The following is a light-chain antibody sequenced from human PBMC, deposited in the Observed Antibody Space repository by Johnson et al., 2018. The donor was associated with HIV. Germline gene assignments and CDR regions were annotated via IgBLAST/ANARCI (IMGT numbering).Light chain of an antibody. J-gene: IGLJ1*01. CDR3: GTWDSSLSAGF. CDR1: SSNIGNNY. V-gene: IGLV1-51*02. CDR2: ENN. Sequence: QSVLTQPPSVSAAPGQKVTIPCSGSSSNIGNNYVSWYQQFPGAAPKLLIYENNKRPSGIADRFSDTKSGTSATLGITGLQTGDEADYYCGTWDSSLSAGFFGTGTKVTVL.